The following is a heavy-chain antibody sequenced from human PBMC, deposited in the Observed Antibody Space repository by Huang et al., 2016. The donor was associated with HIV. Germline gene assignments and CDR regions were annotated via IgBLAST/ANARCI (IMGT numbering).Heavy chain of an antibody. Sequence: QVQLVQSGAAVKKAGASVKVSCKASGYTFTRYYMHWVRQAPGQGLEWMGIINPSGGSTSYAQEFQGRVTMTRDTSTSTVYMELSSLRSEDTAVYYCARGPGGAAAGYYFDYWGQGTLVTVSS. V-gene: IGHV1-46*03. CDR2: INPSGGST. CDR1: GYTFTRYY. D-gene: IGHD6-13*01. CDR3: ARGPGGAAAGYYFDY. J-gene: IGHJ4*02.